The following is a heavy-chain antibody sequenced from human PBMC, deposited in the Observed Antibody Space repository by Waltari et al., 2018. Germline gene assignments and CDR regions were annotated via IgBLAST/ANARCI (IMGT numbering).Heavy chain of an antibody. CDR1: GFTVSSNY. J-gene: IGHJ3*02. D-gene: IGHD2-15*01. CDR2: IYGGGST. V-gene: IGHV3-53*01. Sequence: EVQLVESGGGLIQPGGSLRLSCAASGFTVSSNYMSWVRQAPGKGLEWVSVIYGGGSTYYADSGKGRFTISRDNSKNTLYLQMNSLRAEDTAVYYCARDGSRYCSGGSCSDAFDIWGQGTMVTVSS. CDR3: ARDGSRYCSGGSCSDAFDI.